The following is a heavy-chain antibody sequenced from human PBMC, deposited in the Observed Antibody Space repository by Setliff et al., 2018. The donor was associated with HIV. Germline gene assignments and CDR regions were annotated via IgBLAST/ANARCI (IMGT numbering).Heavy chain of an antibody. CDR3: ARSGDGPLRQWPGLDVFDI. CDR2: IYTTGST. CDR1: GGSIGSGSHY. D-gene: IGHD6-19*01. V-gene: IGHV4-61*09. Sequence: SETLSLTCTVSGGSIGSGSHYWSWIRQPAGKGLEWIGHIYTTGSTNYNPSLKSRVTISADTSNNQFSLRLTSMTAADTAVYHCARSGDGPLRQWPGLDVFDIWGQGTMVTVSS. J-gene: IGHJ3*02.